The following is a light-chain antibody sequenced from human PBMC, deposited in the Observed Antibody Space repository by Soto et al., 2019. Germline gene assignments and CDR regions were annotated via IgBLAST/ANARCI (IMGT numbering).Light chain of an antibody. Sequence: EIVLTQSPGTLSLSPGERATLSCRASQSVSSSYLAWYQQKPGQAPRLLIYGASSRATGIPDRFSGSGSGTDFTLTISRLEPEDFEVYYCQQYGSSLPMYTFGQGTKLEIK. J-gene: IGKJ2*01. CDR1: QSVSSSY. V-gene: IGKV3-20*01. CDR3: QQYGSSLPMYT. CDR2: GAS.